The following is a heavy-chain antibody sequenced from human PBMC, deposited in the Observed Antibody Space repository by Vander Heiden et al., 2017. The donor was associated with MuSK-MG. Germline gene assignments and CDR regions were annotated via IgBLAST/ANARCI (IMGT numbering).Heavy chain of an antibody. V-gene: IGHV3-7*01. CDR2: IKLDGSEK. J-gene: IGHJ4*02. Sequence: EVQLVESGGGLVQPGGSLRLSCAASGFTFTTYWMSWVRQAPGKGLEWVANIKLDGSEKYYVDSVKGRFTISRDNAQSSLYLQMNSLRAEDTAGYYCARGRSNDNWGQGTLVTVSS. CDR3: ARGRSNDN. D-gene: IGHD6-6*01. CDR1: GFTFTTYW.